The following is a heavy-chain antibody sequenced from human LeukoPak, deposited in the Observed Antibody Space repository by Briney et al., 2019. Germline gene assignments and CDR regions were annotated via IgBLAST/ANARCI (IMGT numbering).Heavy chain of an antibody. CDR3: TRAAMVDY. V-gene: IGHV3-33*01. J-gene: IGHJ4*02. Sequence: PGGSLRLSCAASGFTFSSYGMHWVRQAPGKGLEWVSVIWYDGSNKNYGDPVKGRFTISRDNSKNTLYLQMNSLRTEDTAVYYCTRAAMVDYWGQGTLVTVSS. CDR2: IWYDGSNK. D-gene: IGHD5-18*01. CDR1: GFTFSSYG.